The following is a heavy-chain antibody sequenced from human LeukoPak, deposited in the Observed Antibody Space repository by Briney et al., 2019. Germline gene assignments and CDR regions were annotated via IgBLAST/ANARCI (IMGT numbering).Heavy chain of an antibody. D-gene: IGHD3-22*01. CDR3: ARAGHRRYYYDNGYDY. V-gene: IGHV1-18*01. Sequence: GASVKVSCKASGYTFTSYAMNWVRQAPGQGLEWMGWISAYNGNTNYAQKLQGRVTLTTDTSTSTAYMGLRSLRSDDTAVYYCARAGHRRYYYDNGYDYWGQGTLVTVSS. CDR2: ISAYNGNT. CDR1: GYTFTSYA. J-gene: IGHJ4*02.